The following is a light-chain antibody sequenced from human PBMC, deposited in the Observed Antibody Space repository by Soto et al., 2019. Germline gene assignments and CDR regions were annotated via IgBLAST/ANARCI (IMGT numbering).Light chain of an antibody. Sequence: EIVMTQSPATLSVSPGERSTLSCMASKSVSIDLAWYQQTPCQAPRLLIYGASTRATGIPDRFSGSGSGTQFTLTISRLQYDDSAVYFCQQNNRWPHITFGQGTRLEIK. V-gene: IGKV3-15*01. J-gene: IGKJ5*01. CDR1: KSVSID. CDR2: GAS. CDR3: QQNNRWPHIT.